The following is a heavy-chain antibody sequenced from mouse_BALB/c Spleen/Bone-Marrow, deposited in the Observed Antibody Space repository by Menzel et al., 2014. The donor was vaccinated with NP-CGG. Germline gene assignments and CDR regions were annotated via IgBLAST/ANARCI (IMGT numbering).Heavy chain of an antibody. CDR1: GYSFTSYW. CDR3: GRVWGEGWYAMDF. Sequence: VKLQESGPQLVRPGASVKISCKASGYSFTSYWMHWVKQRPGQGLEWIGMIDPSDSETRLNQKFKDKATLTVDKSSSTAYMQLSSPTSEDSAVYYCGRVWGEGWYAMDFWGQGTTVTVSS. CDR2: IDPSDSET. J-gene: IGHJ4*01. V-gene: IGHV1S126*01. D-gene: IGHD1-1*02.